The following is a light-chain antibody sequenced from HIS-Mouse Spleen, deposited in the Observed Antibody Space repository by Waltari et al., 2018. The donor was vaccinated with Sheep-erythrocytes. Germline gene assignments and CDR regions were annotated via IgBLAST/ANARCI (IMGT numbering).Light chain of an antibody. CDR1: QSLVHSDGNTY. CDR3: MQGT. V-gene: IGKV2-30*02. Sequence: DVVMTQSPLSLPVTLGQPASISCRSSQSLVHSDGNTYLNWFQQRPGQSPRRLIYKVSNRDSGVPDRFSGSGSGTDFTLKISRVEAEDVGVYSCMQGTFGQGTKLEIK. CDR2: KVS. J-gene: IGKJ2*01.